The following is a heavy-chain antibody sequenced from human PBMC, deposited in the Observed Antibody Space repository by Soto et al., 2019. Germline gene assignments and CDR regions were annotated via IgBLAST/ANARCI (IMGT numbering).Heavy chain of an antibody. J-gene: IGHJ6*01. V-gene: IGHV3-7*04. CDR2: IKQDGSEK. Sequence: EVQLVESGGGLVQPGGSLRLSCAASGFTFSSYWMSWVRQAPGKGLEWVANIKQDGSEKYYADSVKGRFTISRDNAKNTLYLQKNILRDEDPAVYCCARVRGYRGYDPYYYYGMDVWGQGTTVTVSS. CDR3: ARVRGYRGYDPYYYYGMDV. CDR1: GFTFSSYW. D-gene: IGHD5-12*01.